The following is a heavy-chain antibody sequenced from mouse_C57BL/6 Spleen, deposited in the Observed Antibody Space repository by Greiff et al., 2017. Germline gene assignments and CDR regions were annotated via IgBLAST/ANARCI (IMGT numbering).Heavy chain of an antibody. CDR1: GYTFTDYN. Sequence: EVQLQQSGPELVKPGASVKMSCKASGYTFTDYNMHWVKQSHGKSLEWIGYINPNNGGTSYNQKFKGKATLTVNKSSSTAYMELRSLTSEDSAVYYCTYGNYWYFDVWGTGTTVTVSS. CDR2: INPNNGGT. D-gene: IGHD2-1*01. V-gene: IGHV1-22*01. CDR3: TYGNYWYFDV. J-gene: IGHJ1*03.